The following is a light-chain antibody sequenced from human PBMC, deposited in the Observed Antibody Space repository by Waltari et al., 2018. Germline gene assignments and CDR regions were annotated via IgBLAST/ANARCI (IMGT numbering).Light chain of an antibody. CDR2: EVS. V-gene: IGKV2-29*03. CDR1: QSLLHRDGKTY. CDR3: MQGVHLPLT. Sequence: DIVMTQTPLSLSVSPGQPASISCKSSQSLLHRDGKTYLYWYLKRPGQSPQLLISEVSSRFSAVPDRFSGSGSGTDFTLKISRVEAEDVGLYYCMQGVHLPLTFGGGTKVEIQ. J-gene: IGKJ4*01.